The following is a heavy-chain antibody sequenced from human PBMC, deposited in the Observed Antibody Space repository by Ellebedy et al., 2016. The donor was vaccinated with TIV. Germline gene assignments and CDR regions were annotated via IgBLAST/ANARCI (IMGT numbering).Heavy chain of an antibody. CDR1: GYTFTSHG. V-gene: IGHV1-18*04. J-gene: IGHJ4*02. CDR2: TSAYNGNT. D-gene: IGHD1-26*01. Sequence: ASVKVSCKASGYTFTSHGISWVRQAPGQGLEWMGWTSAYNGNTDFAQKLQGRVAMTTDTSTSTAYMELRSLRSDDTAVYYCARGGLGATTLTDYWGQGTLVTVSS. CDR3: ARGGLGATTLTDY.